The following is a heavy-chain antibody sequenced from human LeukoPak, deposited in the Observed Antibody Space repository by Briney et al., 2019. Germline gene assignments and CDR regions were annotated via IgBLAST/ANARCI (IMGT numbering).Heavy chain of an antibody. CDR3: ARVEGDSYGSGTYHRHFDY. J-gene: IGHJ4*02. Sequence: GGSLRLSCAASGFMFSTYWMTWVRQAPGKGLGSVANIKQDGSEKYYVDSVKGRFTISRNNADNSLYLQMSSLRAEDTAVYYCARVEGDSYGSGTYHRHFDYVGQGTLVTVSS. V-gene: IGHV3-7*01. CDR1: GFMFSTYW. CDR2: IKQDGSEK. D-gene: IGHD3-10*01.